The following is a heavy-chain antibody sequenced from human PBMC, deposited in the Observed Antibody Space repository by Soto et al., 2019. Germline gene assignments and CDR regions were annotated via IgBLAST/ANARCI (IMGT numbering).Heavy chain of an antibody. J-gene: IGHJ3*02. CDR3: ARDGERSYDILTGYYTRNAFDI. CDR1: GYTFTSYY. V-gene: IGHV1-46*01. D-gene: IGHD3-9*01. Sequence: QVQLVQSGAEVKKPGASVKVSCKASGYTFTSYYMHWVRQAPGQGLEWMGIINPSGGSTSYAQKFQGRVAMTRYTSTSTVYMELSSLRSEDTAVYYCARDGERSYDILTGYYTRNAFDIWGQGTMVTVSS. CDR2: INPSGGST.